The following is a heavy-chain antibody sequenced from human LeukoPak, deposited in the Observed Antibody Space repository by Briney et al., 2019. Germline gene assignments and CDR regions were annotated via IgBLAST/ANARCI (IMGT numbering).Heavy chain of an antibody. V-gene: IGHV1-2*02. CDR2: INPNSDGT. D-gene: IGHD1-26*01. Sequence: ASVKVSCKASGYTFTGHYMHWVRQAPGQGLEWMGWINPNSDGTNYAQKFQGRVTMTRDTSISTAYMELSRLRSDDTAVYYCARVKALDIVGATTVLDPWGQGTLVTVSS. CDR1: GYTFTGHY. CDR3: ARVKALDIVGATTVLDP. J-gene: IGHJ5*02.